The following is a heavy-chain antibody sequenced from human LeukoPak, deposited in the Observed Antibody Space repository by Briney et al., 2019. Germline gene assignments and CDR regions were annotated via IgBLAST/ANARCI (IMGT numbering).Heavy chain of an antibody. CDR1: GGTFSSYA. Sequence: SVKVSCKASGGTFSSYAISWVRQAPGQGLEWMGGIIPIFSTANYAQKFQGRVTITADESTSTAYMELSSLRSEDTAVYYCARGTGGYCSSTSCLNWFDPWGQGTLVTVSS. D-gene: IGHD2-2*01. CDR2: IIPIFSTA. J-gene: IGHJ5*02. V-gene: IGHV1-69*13. CDR3: ARGTGGYCSSTSCLNWFDP.